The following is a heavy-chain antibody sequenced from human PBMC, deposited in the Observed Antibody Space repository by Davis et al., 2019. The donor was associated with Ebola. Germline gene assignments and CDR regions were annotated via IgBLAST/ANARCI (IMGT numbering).Heavy chain of an antibody. CDR2: IYWDDDK. CDR3: AHRRAIAVAAWAWLDP. Sequence: SGPTLAKPTQTLTLTCTFSGFPLSTSGVGVGWIGQTTGKAREWLALIYWDDDKRYSPSLKSKLTITKDTSKNQVVLTMTNMDPVDTTTYYCAHRRAIAVAAWAWLDPWGQGTLITVSS. D-gene: IGHD6-19*01. CDR1: GFPLSTSGVG. J-gene: IGHJ5*02. V-gene: IGHV2-5*02.